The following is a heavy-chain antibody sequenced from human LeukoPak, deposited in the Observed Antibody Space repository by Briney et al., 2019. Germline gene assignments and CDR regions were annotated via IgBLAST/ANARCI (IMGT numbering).Heavy chain of an antibody. J-gene: IGHJ4*02. Sequence: GGSLRLSCAASGFTFSSHGMHWVRQAPGKGLEWVAVIYYDATKEYYADSVKGRFTISRDNAKNTLYLQMNSLRAEDTAVYYCASRISSGNYFFDYWGQGTLVTVSS. V-gene: IGHV3-33*03. CDR3: ASRISSGNYFFDY. CDR1: GFTFSSHG. CDR2: IYYDATKE. D-gene: IGHD1-26*01.